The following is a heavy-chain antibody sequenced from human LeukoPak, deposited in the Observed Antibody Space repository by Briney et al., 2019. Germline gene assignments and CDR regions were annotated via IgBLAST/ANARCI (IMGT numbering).Heavy chain of an antibody. V-gene: IGHV1-18*01. CDR2: FSAYNGNT. Sequence: GASVKVSCKASGGTFSTYAISWVRQAPGQGLEWLGWFSAYNGNTNYAQNFQGRVTLTTDTSTSTAYLELTSLRSDDTAVYFCARDYPRYRNRGYSGYGTFDYWGQGTLVTVSS. CDR3: ARDYPRYRNRGYSGYGTFDY. J-gene: IGHJ4*02. D-gene: IGHD5-12*01. CDR1: GGTFSTYA.